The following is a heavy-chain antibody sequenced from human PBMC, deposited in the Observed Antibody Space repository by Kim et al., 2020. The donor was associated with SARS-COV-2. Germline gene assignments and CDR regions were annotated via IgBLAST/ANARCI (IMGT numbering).Heavy chain of an antibody. D-gene: IGHD3-22*01. V-gene: IGHV4-31*03. Sequence: SETLSLTCTVSGGSISSGGYYWSWIRQHPGKGLEWIGYIYYSGSTHYNPSLKSRVTISVDTSKNQFSLKLSSVTAADTAVYYCARARMIVVVIGAFDIWGQGTMVTVSS. J-gene: IGHJ3*02. CDR2: IYYSGST. CDR1: GGSISSGGYY. CDR3: ARARMIVVVIGAFDI.